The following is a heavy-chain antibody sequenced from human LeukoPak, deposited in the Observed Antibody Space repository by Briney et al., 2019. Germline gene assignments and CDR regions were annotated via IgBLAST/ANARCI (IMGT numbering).Heavy chain of an antibody. CDR3: AKDWGSEYSGSYWDY. CDR2: ISGSGGST. CDR1: GFTYSSYA. D-gene: IGHD1-26*01. V-gene: IGHV3-23*01. Sequence: GGSLRLSCAASGFTYSSYAMSWVRQAPGKGLEWVSAISGSGGSTYYADSVKGRFTISRDNSKNTLYLQMNSLRAEDTAVYYCAKDWGSEYSGSYWDYWGQGTLVTVSS. J-gene: IGHJ4*02.